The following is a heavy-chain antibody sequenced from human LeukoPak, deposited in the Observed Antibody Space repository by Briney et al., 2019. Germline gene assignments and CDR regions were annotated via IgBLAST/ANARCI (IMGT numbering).Heavy chain of an antibody. J-gene: IGHJ1*01. CDR1: GYTFTSYG. CDR2: ISAYNGNT. V-gene: IGHV1-18*01. CDR3: ARAIAVAGTTMDFQR. Sequence: ASVKVSCKASGYTFTSYGISWVRQAPGQGLEWMGWISAYNGNTHYAQKLQGRFTMTTDTSTSTAYMELRSLRPDDTAVYYCARAIAVAGTTMDFQRWGQGTLVTVSS. D-gene: IGHD6-19*01.